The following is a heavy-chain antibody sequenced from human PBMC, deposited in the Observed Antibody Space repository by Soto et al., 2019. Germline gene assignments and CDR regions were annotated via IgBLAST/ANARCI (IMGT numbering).Heavy chain of an antibody. V-gene: IGHV3-23*01. J-gene: IGHJ4*02. CDR2: ISGSGGST. CDR1: GFTFSSYA. Sequence: QPGGSLRLSCAASGFTFSSYAMSWVRQAPGKGLECVSAISGSGGSTYYADSVKGRFTISRDNSKNTLYLQMNSLRAEDTAVYYCAAHYYDSSGYSRGYYFDYWGQGTLVTVSS. CDR3: AAHYYDSSGYSRGYYFDY. D-gene: IGHD3-22*01.